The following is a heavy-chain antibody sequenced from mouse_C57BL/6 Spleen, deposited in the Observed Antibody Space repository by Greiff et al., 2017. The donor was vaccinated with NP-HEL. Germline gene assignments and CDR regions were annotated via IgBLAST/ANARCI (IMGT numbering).Heavy chain of an antibody. V-gene: IGHV1-81*01. Sequence: QVQLQQSGAELARPGASVKLSCKASGYTFTSYGISWVKQRTGQGLEWIGEIYPRSGNTYYNEKFKGKATLTADKSSSTAYMELRSLTSEDSAVYFCARWEMVKAWFDYWGQGTTLTVSS. CDR2: IYPRSGNT. D-gene: IGHD2-1*01. CDR1: GYTFTSYG. CDR3: ARWEMVKAWFDY. J-gene: IGHJ2*01.